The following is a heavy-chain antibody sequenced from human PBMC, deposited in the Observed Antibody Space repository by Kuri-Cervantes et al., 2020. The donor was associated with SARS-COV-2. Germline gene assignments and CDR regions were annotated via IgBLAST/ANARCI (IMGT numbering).Heavy chain of an antibody. CDR2: ISYDGSNK. D-gene: IGHD1-1*01. V-gene: IGHV3-30*07. CDR3: VRDGDHWNFDY. Sequence: GGSLRLSCAASGFTFSSYAMHWVRQAPGKGLEWVAVISYDGSNKYYADSVKGRFTISGDDAKNMLFLQMNSLRAEDTAVYYCVRDGDHWNFDYWGQGTLVTVSS. J-gene: IGHJ4*02. CDR1: GFTFSSYA.